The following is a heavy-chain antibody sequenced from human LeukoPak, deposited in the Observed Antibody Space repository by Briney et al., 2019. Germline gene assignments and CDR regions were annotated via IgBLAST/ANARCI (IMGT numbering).Heavy chain of an antibody. D-gene: IGHD5-24*01. CDR1: GCIFSSNY. CDR2: IYTDGST. CDR3: ARGAGYNYPYYFDY. J-gene: IGHJ4*02. V-gene: IGHV3-53*01. Sequence: GGSLRLSWAASGCIFSSNYMNWVRQAPGKGLEWVSVIYTDGSTYYADSVKGRFTISRDNSKNTLYLQMNSLRAEDTAVYYCARGAGYNYPYYFDYWGQGTLVTVSS.